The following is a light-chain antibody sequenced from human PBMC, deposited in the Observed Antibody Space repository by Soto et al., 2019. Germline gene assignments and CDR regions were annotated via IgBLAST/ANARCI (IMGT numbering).Light chain of an antibody. V-gene: IGKV3-20*01. Sequence: EIVLTQSPGTLSLSPGERATLSCRASQSVSSNYLAWYQQKSGQAPRLLIYDASSRATGIPDRFSGSGSGTDFALNISRLESEDLAVYYCQQYGSSPLTFGGGTKVDIK. J-gene: IGKJ4*01. CDR3: QQYGSSPLT. CDR2: DAS. CDR1: QSVSSNY.